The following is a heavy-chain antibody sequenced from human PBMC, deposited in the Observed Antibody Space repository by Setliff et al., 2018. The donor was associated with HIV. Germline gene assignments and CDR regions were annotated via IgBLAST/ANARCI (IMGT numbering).Heavy chain of an antibody. Sequence: PSETLSLTCAVYGGSLSGYYWSWVRQSPGRGLEWIGEINQSGNTNFNPSLTSRLIISVDTSTSQFSLKLTSVTAADTALYYCAREGGQGYSGSGSFYHRNFDLWGRGTLVTVSS. CDR3: AREGGQGYSGSGSFYHRNFDL. CDR2: INQSGNT. V-gene: IGHV4-34*01. CDR1: GGSLSGYY. D-gene: IGHD3-10*01. J-gene: IGHJ2*01.